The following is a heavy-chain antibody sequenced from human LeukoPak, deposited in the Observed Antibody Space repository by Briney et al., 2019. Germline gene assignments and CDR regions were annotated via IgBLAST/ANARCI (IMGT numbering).Heavy chain of an antibody. CDR3: VRDFDWGPDY. CDR2: IHGHDGGT. CDR1: GYTFTGHY. D-gene: IGHD3-9*01. V-gene: IGHV1-2*02. J-gene: IGHJ4*02. Sequence: GASVTVSCKASGYTFTGHYLHWVRQAPGQGLEWMGWIHGHDGGTNFAQKFQDRVTMTRGTSITTAYMELTSLIPDDTAVYYCVRDFDWGPDYWGQGTLVTVSS.